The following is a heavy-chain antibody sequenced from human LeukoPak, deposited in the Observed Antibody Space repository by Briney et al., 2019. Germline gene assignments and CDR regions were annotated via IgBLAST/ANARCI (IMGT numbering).Heavy chain of an antibody. V-gene: IGHV3-74*01. J-gene: IGHJ4*02. CDR1: GFTFSDHW. CDR2: MNSDGTTT. D-gene: IGHD6-19*01. CDR3: ARAGWYRFDY. Sequence: GGSLRLSCAASGFTFSDHWMHWVRQVPGKGLLWVARMNSDGTTTNYADSVKGRFTISRDNAENTLFLQMNSLGADDTAVYYCARAGWYRFDYWGQGTLVTVSS.